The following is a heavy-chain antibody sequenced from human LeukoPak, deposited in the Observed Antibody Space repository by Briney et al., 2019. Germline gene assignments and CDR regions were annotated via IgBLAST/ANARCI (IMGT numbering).Heavy chain of an antibody. CDR2: IIPIFGTA. CDR3: ARDLSERSRFSGSR. J-gene: IGHJ4*02. V-gene: IGHV1-69*13. Sequence: GASVKVSCKASGGTFSSYAISWVRQAPGQGLEWMGEIIPIFGTANYAQKFQGRVTITADESTSTAYMELSSLRSEDTAVYYCARDLSERSRFSGSRWGQGTLVTVSS. D-gene: IGHD1-1*01. CDR1: GGTFSSYA.